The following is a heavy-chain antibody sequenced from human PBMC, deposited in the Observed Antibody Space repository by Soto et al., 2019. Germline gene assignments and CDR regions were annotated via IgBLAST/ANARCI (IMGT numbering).Heavy chain of an antibody. CDR2: IYYSGST. Sequence: SETLSLTCTVSGGSISSGDYYWSWIRQPPGKGLEWIGYIYYSGSTYYNPSLKSRVTISVDTSKNQFSLKLSSVTAADTAVYYCARRITMIANIWFDPWGQGTLVTVSS. CDR1: GGSISSGDYY. CDR3: ARRITMIANIWFDP. V-gene: IGHV4-30-4*01. J-gene: IGHJ5*02. D-gene: IGHD3-22*01.